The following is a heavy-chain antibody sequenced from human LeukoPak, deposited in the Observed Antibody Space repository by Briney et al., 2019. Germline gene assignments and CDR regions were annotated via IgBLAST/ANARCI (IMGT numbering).Heavy chain of an antibody. J-gene: IGHJ4*02. CDR1: GGSISSSY. CDR3: ARARSLPGTTSIFDY. CDR2: IYTSGNT. V-gene: IGHV4-4*07. Sequence: PSETLSLTCTVPGGSISSSYGCWIRRPAGKGPEWIGRIYTSGNTNYNPSLKSRVTMSVDTSKNQFSLKLSSVTAADTAVYYCARARSLPGTTSIFDYWGQGTLVTVSS. D-gene: IGHD1-7*01.